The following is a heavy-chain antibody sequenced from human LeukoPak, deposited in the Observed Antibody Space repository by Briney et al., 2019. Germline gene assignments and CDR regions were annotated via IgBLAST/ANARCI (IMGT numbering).Heavy chain of an antibody. CDR1: GGSISSYY. J-gene: IGHJ3*02. Sequence: SETLSLTCTVSGGSISSYYWSWIRQPAGQGLEWIGRIYTSGSTNYNPSLKSRVTMSVDTSKNQFSLKLSSVTAADTAVYYCARALLAAFGGGNANDAFDIWGQGTMVTVSS. CDR2: IYTSGST. V-gene: IGHV4-4*07. D-gene: IGHD2-21*01. CDR3: ARALLAAFGGGNANDAFDI.